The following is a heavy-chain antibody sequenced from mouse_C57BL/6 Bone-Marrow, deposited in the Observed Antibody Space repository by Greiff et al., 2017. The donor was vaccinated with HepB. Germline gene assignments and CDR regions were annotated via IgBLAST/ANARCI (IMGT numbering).Heavy chain of an antibody. Sequence: QVQLQQPGAELVMPGASVKLSCKASGYTFTSYWMHWVKQRPGQGLEWIGEIDPSDSYTNYNQKFKGKSTLTVDKSSSTAYMQLSSLTSEDPAVYYCAREDFYYDYGDYAMDYWGQGTSVTVSS. V-gene: IGHV1-69*01. J-gene: IGHJ4*01. CDR2: IDPSDSYT. CDR1: GYTFTSYW. D-gene: IGHD2-4*01. CDR3: AREDFYYDYGDYAMDY.